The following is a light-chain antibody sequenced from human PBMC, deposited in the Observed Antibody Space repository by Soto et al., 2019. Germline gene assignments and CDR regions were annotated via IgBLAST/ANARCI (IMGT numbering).Light chain of an antibody. CDR3: CSYAGRDTLV. J-gene: IGLJ3*02. CDR1: SSDVGGYNY. V-gene: IGLV2-11*01. Sequence: QSVLTQPRSVSGSPGQSVTISCTGTSSDVGGYNYVSWYQQHPGKAPKLIIPEVHKRPSGVPDRFSGSKSGITASLPISGLKAEGEAVYYCCSYAGRDTLVFGGGTKLTVL. CDR2: EVH.